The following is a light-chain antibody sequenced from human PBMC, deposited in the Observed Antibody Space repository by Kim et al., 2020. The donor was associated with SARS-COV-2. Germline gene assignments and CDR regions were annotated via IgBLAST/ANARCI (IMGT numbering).Light chain of an antibody. J-gene: IGKJ5*01. CDR3: QQRSSWPT. CDR1: QYISIY. V-gene: IGKV3-11*01. CDR2: DAS. Sequence: DIVLTQSPATLSLSPGERATLSCRASQYISIYLAWYQQKPGQPPSLLLDDASTRATGIPPRFSGSGSGTDFTLTSSSLEHEDVAVYYCQQRSSWPTFGQGTRLEIK.